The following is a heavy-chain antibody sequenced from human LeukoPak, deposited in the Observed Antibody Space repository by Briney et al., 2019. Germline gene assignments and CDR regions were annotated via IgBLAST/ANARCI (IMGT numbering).Heavy chain of an antibody. CDR1: GYTFTTHW. Sequence: GESLKISCKGSGYTFTTHWIAWVRQMPGKGLEWMGIIYPGDSNTRYSPSFQGQVTISADKSISTAYLQWSSLKASDTAMYYCARSIAAAGMFAFDIWGQGTMVTVSS. CDR3: ARSIAAAGMFAFDI. J-gene: IGHJ3*02. D-gene: IGHD6-13*01. V-gene: IGHV5-51*01. CDR2: IYPGDSNT.